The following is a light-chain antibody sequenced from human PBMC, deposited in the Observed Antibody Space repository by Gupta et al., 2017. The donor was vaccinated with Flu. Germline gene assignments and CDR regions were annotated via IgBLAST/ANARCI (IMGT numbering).Light chain of an antibody. V-gene: IGKV3-11*01. CDR1: QNINNY. CDR2: DAS. Sequence: EAVLTQSPGTLYLSQGERAALSCRAIQNINNYIAWYQQKPGQAPRLLIYDASIRAAGTPRRFSGSGSGTDFTLIISSLHHEDSAIYYCHQRSNWQAFGQGTKLEIK. CDR3: HQRSNWQA. J-gene: IGKJ1*01.